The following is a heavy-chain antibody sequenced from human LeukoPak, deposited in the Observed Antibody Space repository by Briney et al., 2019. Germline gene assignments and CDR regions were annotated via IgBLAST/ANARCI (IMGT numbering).Heavy chain of an antibody. J-gene: IGHJ3*02. Sequence: KPSETLSLTCAVYGGSFSGYYWSWIRQPPGKGLEWIGEINHSGSTNYNPSLKSRVTISVDTSKNQFSLRLSSVTAADTAVHYCARLRPKWELLFVGAFDIWGQGTMVTVSS. D-gene: IGHD1-26*01. CDR2: INHSGST. CDR1: GGSFSGYY. CDR3: ARLRPKWELLFVGAFDI. V-gene: IGHV4-34*01.